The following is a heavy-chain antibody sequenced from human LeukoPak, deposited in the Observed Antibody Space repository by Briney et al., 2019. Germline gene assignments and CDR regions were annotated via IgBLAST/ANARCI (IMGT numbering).Heavy chain of an antibody. J-gene: IGHJ4*02. D-gene: IGHD2-15*01. CDR1: GYTFTSYG. Sequence: GASVKVSCKASGYTFTSYGISWVRQAPGQGLEWMGWISAYNGNTNYAQKLQGRVTMTTDTSTSTAYMELRSLRSDDTAVYYCARGYCSGGSCYSFDYWGQGTLVTVSS. CDR2: ISAYNGNT. CDR3: ARGYCSGGSCYSFDY. V-gene: IGHV1-18*01.